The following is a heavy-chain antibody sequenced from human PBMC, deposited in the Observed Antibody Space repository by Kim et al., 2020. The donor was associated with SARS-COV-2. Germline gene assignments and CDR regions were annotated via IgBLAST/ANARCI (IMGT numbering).Heavy chain of an antibody. CDR3: ARDCYGDYKCYYGMDV. D-gene: IGHD4-17*01. CDR2: ISAYNGNT. V-gene: IGHV1-18*01. CDR1: GYTFTSYG. Sequence: ASVKVSCKASGYTFTSYGISWVRQAPGQGLEWMGWISAYNGNTNYAQKLQGRVTMTTDTSTSTAYMELRSLRSDDTAVYYCARDCYGDYKCYYGMDVWGQGTTVTVSS. J-gene: IGHJ6*02.